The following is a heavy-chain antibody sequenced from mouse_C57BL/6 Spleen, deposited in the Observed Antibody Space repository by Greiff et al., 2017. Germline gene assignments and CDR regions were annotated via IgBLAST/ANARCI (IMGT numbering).Heavy chain of an antibody. Sequence: QVQLQQSGAELVKPGASVKISCKASGYAFSSYWMNWVKQRPGKGLEWIGQIYPGDGDTNYNGKFKGKATLTADKSSSTAYMQLSSLTSEDSAVYFCARLGVYSNYEDYWGQGTTLTVSS. J-gene: IGHJ2*01. V-gene: IGHV1-80*01. CDR3: ARLGVYSNYEDY. D-gene: IGHD2-5*01. CDR2: IYPGDGDT. CDR1: GYAFSSYW.